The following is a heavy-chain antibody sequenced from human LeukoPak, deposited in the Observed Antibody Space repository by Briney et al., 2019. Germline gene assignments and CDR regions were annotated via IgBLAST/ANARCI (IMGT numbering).Heavy chain of an antibody. Sequence: SETLSLTCTVSGGSISNYYWSWIRQPPGKGLEWIGYIYYSGSTNYNPSLKSRVTISLDTSKNQFSLKLSSVTAADTAVYYCARENLGPGDYYYYMDVWGKGTTVTISS. V-gene: IGHV4-59*01. D-gene: IGHD7-27*01. J-gene: IGHJ6*03. CDR2: IYYSGST. CDR3: ARENLGPGDYYYYMDV. CDR1: GGSISNYY.